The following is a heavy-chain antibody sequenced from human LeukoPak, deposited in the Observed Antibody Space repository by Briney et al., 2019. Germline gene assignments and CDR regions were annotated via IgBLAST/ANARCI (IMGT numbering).Heavy chain of an antibody. CDR2: IKQDGSEK. CDR1: GLTLSSYW. V-gene: IGHV3-7*05. CDR3: ARRGTSSSWAHFDY. J-gene: IGHJ4*02. Sequence: GGSLRLSCAPSGLTLSSYWMTWVRHAPGKGLECVAKIKQDGSEKYYVDSVKGRFTISRDNAKNSLYLQMNSLGAENTAVYYCARRGTSSSWAHFDYWGQGTLVTVSS. D-gene: IGHD6-13*01.